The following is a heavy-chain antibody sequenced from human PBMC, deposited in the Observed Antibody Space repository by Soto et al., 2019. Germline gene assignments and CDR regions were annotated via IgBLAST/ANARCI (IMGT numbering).Heavy chain of an antibody. CDR3: ARRNSPYCSGGSCFSWFDP. D-gene: IGHD2-15*01. V-gene: IGHV4-59*08. Sequence: SETLSLTCTVSGGSISSYYWSWIRQPPGKGLEWIGYIYYSGSTNYNPSLKSRVTISVDTSKNQFSLKLSSVTAADTAVYYCARRNSPYCSGGSCFSWFDPWGQGTLVTVSS. J-gene: IGHJ5*02. CDR1: GGSISSYY. CDR2: IYYSGST.